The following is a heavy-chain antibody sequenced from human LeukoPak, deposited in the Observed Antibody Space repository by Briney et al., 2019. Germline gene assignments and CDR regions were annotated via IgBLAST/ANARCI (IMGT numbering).Heavy chain of an antibody. CDR3: ARDRETIDY. J-gene: IGHJ4*02. D-gene: IGHD1-14*01. Sequence: SETLSLTCSVSGGSINNYYWSWIRQSAGKGLEWIGQINASGSTTYRPSLKSRVTMSVDTSKNQFSLKLSSVTAADTAVYYCARDRETIDYWGQGTLVTVSS. V-gene: IGHV4-4*07. CDR1: GGSINNYY. CDR2: INASGST.